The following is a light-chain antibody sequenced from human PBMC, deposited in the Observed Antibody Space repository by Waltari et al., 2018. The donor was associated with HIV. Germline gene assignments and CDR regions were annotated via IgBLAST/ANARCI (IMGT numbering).Light chain of an antibody. CDR3: SSFSSSSTPYV. Sequence: QSGLTQPASVSGSPGQPLTLSCTGTTSNVGVSNYISWYQQHPGKAPKLIIYEVSNRPSGVSNRFSGSKSGNTASLTISGLQPEDETDYYCSSFSSSSTPYVFGTGTKVTVL. J-gene: IGLJ1*01. V-gene: IGLV2-14*01. CDR2: EVS. CDR1: TSNVGVSNY.